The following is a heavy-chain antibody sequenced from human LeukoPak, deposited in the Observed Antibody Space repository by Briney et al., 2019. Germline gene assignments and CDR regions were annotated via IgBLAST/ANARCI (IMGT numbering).Heavy chain of an antibody. V-gene: IGHV1-69*13. D-gene: IGHD3-16*02. J-gene: IGHJ4*02. CDR1: GGTFSSYA. Sequence: GASVKVSCKASGGTFSSYAISWVRQAPGQGLEWMGGIIPIFGTANYAQKFQGRVTITADESTSTAYMELSSLRSEDTAVYYCAREGRFGGVIVPDYWGQGTLVTVSS. CDR3: AREGRFGGVIVPDY. CDR2: IIPIFGTA.